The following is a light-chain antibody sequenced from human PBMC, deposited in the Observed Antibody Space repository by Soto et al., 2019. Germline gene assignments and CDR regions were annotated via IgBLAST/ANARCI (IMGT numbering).Light chain of an antibody. CDR1: QSVSSSY. CDR2: GAS. V-gene: IGKV3-20*01. Sequence: ESVLTQSPGTLSLSPGEIATLSCRASQSVSSSYLAWYQQKPGQAPRLLIYGASSRATGIPDRFSGSGSGTDFTLTISRLDPEYFAVYYCQQYGSSRTFGQGTKVDIK. J-gene: IGKJ1*01. CDR3: QQYGSSRT.